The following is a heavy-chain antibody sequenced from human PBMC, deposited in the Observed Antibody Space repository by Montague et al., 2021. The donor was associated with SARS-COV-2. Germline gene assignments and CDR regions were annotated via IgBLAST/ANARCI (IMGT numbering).Heavy chain of an antibody. J-gene: IGHJ4*02. CDR1: GFTFRNYA. V-gene: IGHV3-23*01. D-gene: IGHD5-24*01. CDR2: ISGSADIT. Sequence: SLRLSCAASGFTFRNYAMIWVRQAPGKGLEWGSGISGSADITYYADSVKGRFTISRDNSKNTLYLQMSSLRAGDTAVYYCAKDREVATGGLYYFDYWGQGTLVTVSS. CDR3: AKDREVATGGLYYFDY.